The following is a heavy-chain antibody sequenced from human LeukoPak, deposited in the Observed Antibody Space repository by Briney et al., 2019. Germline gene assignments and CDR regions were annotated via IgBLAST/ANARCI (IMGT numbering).Heavy chain of an antibody. CDR1: GGSFSGYY. Sequence: SETLSLTCAVYGGSFSGYYWSWIRQPPGKGLEWIGEINHSGSTNYNPSLKSRVTISVDTSKNQFSLKLSSVTAADTAVYYCARARKKNCSSTSCYYWFDPWGQGTLVTVSS. D-gene: IGHD2-2*01. CDR3: ARARKKNCSSTSCYYWFDP. CDR2: INHSGST. V-gene: IGHV4-34*01. J-gene: IGHJ5*02.